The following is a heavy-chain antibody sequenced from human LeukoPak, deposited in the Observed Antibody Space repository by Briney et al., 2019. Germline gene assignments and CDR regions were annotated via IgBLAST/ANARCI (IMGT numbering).Heavy chain of an antibody. V-gene: IGHV3-30-3*01. CDR1: GFTFSSYA. Sequence: PGRSLRLSCAASGFTFSSYAMHWVRQAPGKGLEWVAVISYDGSNKYYADSVKGRLTISRDNSKNTLYLQMNSLRAEDTAVYYRARGQNKCLGHWGQGTLVTVSS. CDR2: ISYDGSNK. J-gene: IGHJ4*02. CDR3: ARGQNKCLGH. D-gene: IGHD2/OR15-2a*01.